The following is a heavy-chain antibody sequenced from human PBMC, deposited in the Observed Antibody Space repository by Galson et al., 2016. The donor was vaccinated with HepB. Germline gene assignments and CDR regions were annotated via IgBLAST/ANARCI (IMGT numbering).Heavy chain of an antibody. CDR1: GFTSSSYA. J-gene: IGHJ5*02. V-gene: IGHV3-30-3*01. Sequence: SLRLSCAASGFTSSSYAIHWVRQAPGKGLEWVAVISYDGTNKYYADSVKGRFTISRDNSKNSLYLQMNSLRPEDTAVYYCAKEGHHDFWSGYYNWFAPWGQGTLVTVSS. CDR3: AKEGHHDFWSGYYNWFAP. D-gene: IGHD3-3*01. CDR2: ISYDGTNK.